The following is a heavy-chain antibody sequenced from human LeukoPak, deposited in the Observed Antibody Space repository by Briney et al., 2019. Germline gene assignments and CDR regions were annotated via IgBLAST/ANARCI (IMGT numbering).Heavy chain of an antibody. V-gene: IGHV1-46*01. Sequence: APVKVSCKASGYTFTSYYMHWVRQAPGQGLEWMGIINPSGGSTSYAQKFQGRVTMTRDTSTSTVYMELSSLRSEDTAVYCCAREAGAYCSGGSCNDEADAFDIWGQGTMVTVSS. CDR2: INPSGGST. J-gene: IGHJ3*02. D-gene: IGHD2-15*01. CDR3: AREAGAYCSGGSCNDEADAFDI. CDR1: GYTFTSYY.